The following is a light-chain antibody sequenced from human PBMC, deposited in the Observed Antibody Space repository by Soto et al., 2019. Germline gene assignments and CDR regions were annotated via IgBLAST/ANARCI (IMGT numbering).Light chain of an antibody. CDR1: SSDVGGYNF. CDR3: SSYTSSSPLGYV. Sequence: QSVLTQPASVSGSPGQSITISCTGTSSDVGGYNFVSWYQQHPGKAPKLMIYEVSNRPSGVSNRFSGSKSGNTASLTISGLQAEEEADYYCSSYTSSSPLGYVFGTGTKLTVL. V-gene: IGLV2-14*01. J-gene: IGLJ1*01. CDR2: EVS.